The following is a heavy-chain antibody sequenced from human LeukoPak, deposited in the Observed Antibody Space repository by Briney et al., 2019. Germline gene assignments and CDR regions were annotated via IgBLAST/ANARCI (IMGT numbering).Heavy chain of an antibody. CDR2: IYTSGST. CDR3: ARMTITMVRGVTIAPYYYYYMDV. J-gene: IGHJ6*03. V-gene: IGHV4-4*07. D-gene: IGHD3-10*01. CDR1: GGSISSYY. Sequence: KTSETLSLTCTVSGGSISSYYWSWIRQPAGKGLEWIGRIYTSGSTNYNPSLKSRVTMSVDTSKNQFSLKLSSVTAADTAVYYCARMTITMVRGVTIAPYYYYYMDVWGKGTTVTVSS.